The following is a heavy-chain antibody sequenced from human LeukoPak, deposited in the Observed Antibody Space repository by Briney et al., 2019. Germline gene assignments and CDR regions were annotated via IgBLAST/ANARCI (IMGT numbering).Heavy chain of an antibody. CDR2: ISAYNGNT. CDR3: ASRARLRYFDWLSRREYYGMDV. CDR1: GYTFTSYG. J-gene: IGHJ6*02. D-gene: IGHD3-9*01. V-gene: IGHV1-18*01. Sequence: ASVKVSFKASGYTFTSYGISWVRQAPGQGLEWMGWISAYNGNTNYAQKLQGRVTMTTDTSTSTAYMELSSLRSKDTAVYYCASRARLRYFDWLSRREYYGMDVWGQGTTVTVSS.